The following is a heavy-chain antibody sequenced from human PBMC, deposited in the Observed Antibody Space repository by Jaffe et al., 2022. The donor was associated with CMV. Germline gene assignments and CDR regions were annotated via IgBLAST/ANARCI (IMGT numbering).Heavy chain of an antibody. J-gene: IGHJ6*03. CDR2: ISSNGGST. V-gene: IGHV3-64D*06. CDR3: VKNGLNSGSYYEAIYYYYYYMDV. Sequence: EVQLVESGGGLVQPGGSLRLSCSASGFTFSSYAMHWVRQAPGKGLEYVSAISSNGGSTYYADSVKGRFTISRDNSKNTLYLQMSSLRAEDTAVYYCVKNGLNSGSYYEAIYYYYYYMDVWGKGTTVTVSS. D-gene: IGHD1-26*01. CDR1: GFTFSSYA.